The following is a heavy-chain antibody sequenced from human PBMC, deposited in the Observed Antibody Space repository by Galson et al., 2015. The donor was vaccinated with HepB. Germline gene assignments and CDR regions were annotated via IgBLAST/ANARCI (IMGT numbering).Heavy chain of an antibody. CDR3: ARLRRYCTNGVCYTGSKYYMDV. V-gene: IGHV1-46*01. D-gene: IGHD2-8*01. Sequence: SVKVSCKASGYTFTSYYMHWVRQAPGQGLEWMGIINPSGGSTSYAQKFQGRVTISADKSISTAYLQWSSLKASDTAMYYCARLRRYCTNGVCYTGSKYYMDVWGKGTTVTVSS. CDR2: INPSGGST. J-gene: IGHJ6*03. CDR1: GYTFTSYY.